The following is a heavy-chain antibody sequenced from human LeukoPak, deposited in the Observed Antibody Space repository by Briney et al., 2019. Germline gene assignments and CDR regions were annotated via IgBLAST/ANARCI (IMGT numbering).Heavy chain of an antibody. CDR1: GGSFSGYY. D-gene: IGHD6-13*01. CDR3: ARVKGRAAGVTDH. CDR2: INHSGST. J-gene: IGHJ4*02. V-gene: IGHV4-34*01. Sequence: SETLSLTCAVYGGSFSGYYWSWIRQPPGKGLEWIGEINHSGSTNYNPSLKSRVTISVDTSKNQFSLKLSSVTAADTAVYYCARVKGRAAGVTDHWGQGTLVTVSS.